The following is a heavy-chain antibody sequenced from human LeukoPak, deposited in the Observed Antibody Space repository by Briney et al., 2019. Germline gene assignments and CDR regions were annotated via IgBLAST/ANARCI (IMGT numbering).Heavy chain of an antibody. CDR3: AKDGCSSTSCYN. Sequence: SGGSLRLSCAASGFAFSSYDMHWVRQVSGKGLEWVSAIGHAGDTYYADSVKGRFTISRDNSKNTLYLQMNSLRAEDTAVYYCAKDGCSSTSCYNWGQGTLVTVSS. CDR1: GFAFSSYD. J-gene: IGHJ4*02. CDR2: IGHAGDT. V-gene: IGHV3-13*01. D-gene: IGHD2-2*02.